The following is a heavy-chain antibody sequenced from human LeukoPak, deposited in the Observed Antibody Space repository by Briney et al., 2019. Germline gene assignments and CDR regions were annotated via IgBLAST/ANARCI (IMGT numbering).Heavy chain of an antibody. D-gene: IGHD2-2*01. CDR2: ISAYDGNT. J-gene: IGHJ5*02. CDR1: GYTFTSYG. CDR3: ARDHCSSTSCPLNWFDP. Sequence: WASVKVSCKASGYTFTSYGISWVRQAPGQGLEWMGWISAYDGNTNHAQKLQGRVTMTTDTSTSTAYMELRSLRSDDTAVYYCARDHCSSTSCPLNWFDPWGQGTLVTVSS. V-gene: IGHV1-18*01.